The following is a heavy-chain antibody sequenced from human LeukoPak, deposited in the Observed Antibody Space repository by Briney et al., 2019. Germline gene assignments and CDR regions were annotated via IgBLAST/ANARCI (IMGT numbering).Heavy chain of an antibody. D-gene: IGHD1-26*01. CDR1: GFTFRSYE. V-gene: IGHV3-48*03. CDR2: LSSSGSAF. Sequence: GGSLTLSCEDSGFTFRSYEMNWVRQAPGKGLEWIAYLSSSGSAFSYADSVKGRCTISRDNSKNTLYLQMNSLRPEDTAVYYCARARSIVGVSPFQHWGQGTLVTVSS. CDR3: ARARSIVGVSPFQH. J-gene: IGHJ1*01.